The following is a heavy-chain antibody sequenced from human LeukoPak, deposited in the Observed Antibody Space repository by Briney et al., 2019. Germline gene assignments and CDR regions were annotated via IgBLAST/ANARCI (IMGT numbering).Heavy chain of an antibody. CDR2: ISGIGGST. V-gene: IGHV3-23*01. D-gene: IGHD3/OR15-3a*01. J-gene: IGHJ4*02. CDR3: AKDRWTAPRFFDY. CDR1: GFTFSSHA. Sequence: GGSLRLSCAASGFTFSSHAMSWVRQAPGKGLEWVSAISGIGGSTYYADSVKGRFTISRDNSKNTLYLQMNSLRAEDTAVYYCAKDRWTAPRFFDYWGQGTLVTVSS.